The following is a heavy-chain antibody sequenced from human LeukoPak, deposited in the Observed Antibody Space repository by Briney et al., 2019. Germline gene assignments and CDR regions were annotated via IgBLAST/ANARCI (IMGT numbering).Heavy chain of an antibody. D-gene: IGHD1-20*01. CDR1: GFTFTSYT. Sequence: PGGSLRLSCAACGFTFTSYTMNWFRLAPGKGLEWVSYISSSSGTKYYADSVKGRFTISRDNAKDSLYLQMNSLRAEDTAVYYCARGGNWNPFDYWGQGTLVTVSS. V-gene: IGHV3-48*01. CDR3: ARGGNWNPFDY. CDR2: ISSSSGTK. J-gene: IGHJ4*02.